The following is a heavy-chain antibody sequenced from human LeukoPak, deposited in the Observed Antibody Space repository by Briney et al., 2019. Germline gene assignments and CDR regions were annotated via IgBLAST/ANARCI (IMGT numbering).Heavy chain of an antibody. CDR1: GFTLSSYA. CDR2: ISGSGGST. CDR3: AKACTIVGATTEVDY. Sequence: LTGGSLRLSCAASGFTLSSYAMSWVRQAPGKGLEWVSAISGSGGSTYYADSVKGRFTISRDNSKNTLYLQMNSLRAEDTAVYYCAKACTIVGATTEVDYWGQGTLVTVSS. J-gene: IGHJ4*02. V-gene: IGHV3-23*01. D-gene: IGHD1-26*01.